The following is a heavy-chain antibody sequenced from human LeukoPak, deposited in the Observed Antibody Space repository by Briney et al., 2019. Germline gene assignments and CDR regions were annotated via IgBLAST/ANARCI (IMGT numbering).Heavy chain of an antibody. V-gene: IGHV3-15*01. CDR1: GFTFSSYE. J-gene: IGHJ6*02. CDR3: TTDRFWSGSYYYYGMDV. D-gene: IGHD3-3*01. CDR2: IKSKTDGGTT. Sequence: GGSLRLSCAASGFTFSSYEMNWVRQAPGKGLEWVGRIKSKTDGGTTDYAAPVKGRFTISRDDSKNTLYLQMNSLKTEDTAVYYCTTDRFWSGSYYYYGMDVWGQGTTVTVSS.